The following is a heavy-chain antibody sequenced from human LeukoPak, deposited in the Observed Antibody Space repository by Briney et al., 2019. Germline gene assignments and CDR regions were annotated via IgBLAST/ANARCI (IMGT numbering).Heavy chain of an antibody. V-gene: IGHV3-20*04. CDR3: ARRARGGFSECLGAFDF. Sequence: GGSLRLSCAASGFTFDDYGMNWVRQAPGKGLEWVSGINWNGGSTAYGDSVKGRFTISRDNAKNSLYLQMNSLRAEDTALYYCARRARGGFSECLGAFDFWGQGTMVTVSS. J-gene: IGHJ3*01. D-gene: IGHD3-3*01. CDR1: GFTFDDYG. CDR2: INWNGGST.